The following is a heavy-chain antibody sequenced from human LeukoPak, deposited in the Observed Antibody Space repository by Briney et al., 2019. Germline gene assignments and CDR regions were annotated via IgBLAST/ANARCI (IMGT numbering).Heavy chain of an antibody. V-gene: IGHV3-21*01. J-gene: IGHJ6*02. D-gene: IGHD6-13*01. CDR1: GFTLSSHS. CDR2: ISSSSTYI. CDR3: ARVEGASSSLPSPYFYGMDV. Sequence: GGPLRLSCAASGFTLSSHSMNWVRQAPGKGLEWVSSISSSSTYIYYADSVKGRFTISRDNAKNSLYLQMNSLRAEDTAVYYCARVEGASSSLPSPYFYGMDVWGQGTTVTVSS.